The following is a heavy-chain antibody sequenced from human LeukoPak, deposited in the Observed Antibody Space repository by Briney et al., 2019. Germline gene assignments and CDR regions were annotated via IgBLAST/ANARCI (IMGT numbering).Heavy chain of an antibody. CDR3: ARVPYGSSWPQYYYYYYYMDV. CDR1: GGSISSSSYY. V-gene: IGHV4-39*06. J-gene: IGHJ6*03. CDR2: IYYGGST. D-gene: IGHD6-13*01. Sequence: PSETLSLTCTVSGGSISSSSYYWGWIRHPPGRGLEWIGSIYYGGSTYYHPPLKSRVTLSVATSKNQFPLKLTSLTSADPALYYCARVPYGSSWPQYYYYYYYMDVWGKGTTVTVSS.